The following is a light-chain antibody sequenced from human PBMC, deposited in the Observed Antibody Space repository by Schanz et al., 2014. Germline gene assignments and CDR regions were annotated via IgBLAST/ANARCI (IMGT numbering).Light chain of an antibody. CDR1: QSVSSY. J-gene: IGKJ3*01. CDR2: GAS. Sequence: EIVLTQSPGTLSLSPGERATLSCRASQSVSSYLAWYQQKPGQAPRLLLYGASSRATGIPDRFSGSGSGTDFTLTISRLETEDGAVYYCQHYNRWPLFGPGTKVDI. V-gene: IGKV3-20*01. CDR3: QHYNRWPL.